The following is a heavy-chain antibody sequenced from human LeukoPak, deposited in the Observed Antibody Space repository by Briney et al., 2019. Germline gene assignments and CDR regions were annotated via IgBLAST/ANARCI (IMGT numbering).Heavy chain of an antibody. Sequence: PGGSLRLSCAASGFTFSSYEMNWVRQAPGKGLEWVSYISGSGTSIYYADSVKGRFTISRDNAKNSLNLQMNSLRDEDTAVYYCARKGVTLDYWGQGILVTVSS. J-gene: IGHJ4*02. V-gene: IGHV3-48*03. CDR2: ISGSGTSI. CDR1: GFTFSSYE. D-gene: IGHD4-23*01. CDR3: ARKGVTLDY.